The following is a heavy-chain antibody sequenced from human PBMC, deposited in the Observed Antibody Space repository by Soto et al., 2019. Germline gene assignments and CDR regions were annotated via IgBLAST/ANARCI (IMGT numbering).Heavy chain of an antibody. CDR2: IYYSGST. Sequence: TSETLSLTCTVSGGSISSSSYYWGWIRQPPGKGLEWIGSIYYSGSTYYNPSLKSRVTISVDTSKNQFSLKLSSVTAADTAVYYCARLGVRGVIVDYWGQGTLVTV. V-gene: IGHV4-39*01. CDR3: ARLGVRGVIVDY. D-gene: IGHD3-10*01. J-gene: IGHJ4*02. CDR1: GGSISSSSYY.